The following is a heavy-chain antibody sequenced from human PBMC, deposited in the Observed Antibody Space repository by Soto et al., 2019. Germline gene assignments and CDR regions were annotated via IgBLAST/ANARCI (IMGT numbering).Heavy chain of an antibody. Sequence: SETLSLTCAVYGTSITNIYWSWIRQPPGKGLEWIGYIYYSATTNYNPSLKSRVTISVDTSKNQFSLKLSSVTAADTAVYYCARDGPVDNYYYYGMDVWCQGTTVTVSS. CDR2: IYYSATT. CDR1: GTSITNIY. J-gene: IGHJ6*02. D-gene: IGHD6-19*01. CDR3: ARDGPVDNYYYYGMDV. V-gene: IGHV4-59*01.